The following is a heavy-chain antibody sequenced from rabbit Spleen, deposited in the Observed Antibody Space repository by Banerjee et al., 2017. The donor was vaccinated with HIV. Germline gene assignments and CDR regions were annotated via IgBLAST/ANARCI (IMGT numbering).Heavy chain of an antibody. CDR3: ARDGAGSSYFNL. CDR1: GFDFSNYG. D-gene: IGHD8-1*01. V-gene: IGHV1S47*01. Sequence: QEQLVESGGGLVQPGGSLKLSCKASGFDFSNYGVSWVRQAPGKGLELIACIHSGSGTTHYATWVNGRFTISSHNAQNTLYLQLNSLTAADTATYFCARDGAGSSYFNLWGPGTLVTVS. J-gene: IGHJ4*01. CDR2: IHSGSGTT.